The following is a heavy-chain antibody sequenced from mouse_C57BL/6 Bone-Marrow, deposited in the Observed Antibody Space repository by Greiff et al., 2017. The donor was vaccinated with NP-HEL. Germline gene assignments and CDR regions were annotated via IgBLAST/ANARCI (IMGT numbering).Heavy chain of an antibody. J-gene: IGHJ1*03. CDR2: IYWDDDK. D-gene: IGHD2-4*01. Sequence: QVTLKESGPGILQSSQTLSLTCSFSGFSLSTSGMGVSWIRQPPGRGLEWLAPIYWDDDKRYNPSLKSRLTISKDTSRNQVFLKITSVDTADTATYYCARRASYYDYGDWYFDVWGTGTTVTVSS. V-gene: IGHV8-12*01. CDR3: ARRASYYDYGDWYFDV. CDR1: GFSLSTSGMG.